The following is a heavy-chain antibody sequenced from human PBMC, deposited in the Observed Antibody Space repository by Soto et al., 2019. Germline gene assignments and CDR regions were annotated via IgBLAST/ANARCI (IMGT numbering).Heavy chain of an antibody. J-gene: IGHJ6*02. CDR3: ARAMMVGIAVRLKSGMDV. D-gene: IGHD6-6*01. Sequence: GPLRLSCAASGFTFSSYSMNWVRQAPGKGLEWVSSISSSSSYIYYADSVKGRFTISRDNAKNSLYLQMNSLRAEDTAVYYCARAMMVGIAVRLKSGMDVWGQGTTVTVSS. CDR2: ISSSSSYI. V-gene: IGHV3-21*01. CDR1: GFTFSSYS.